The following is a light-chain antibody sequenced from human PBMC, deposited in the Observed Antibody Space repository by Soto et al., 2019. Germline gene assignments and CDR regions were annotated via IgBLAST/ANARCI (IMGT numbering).Light chain of an antibody. J-gene: IGKJ1*01. CDR3: MQALQTPPWT. V-gene: IGKV2-28*01. Sequence: DIVMTQSPLSLPVTPGEPASISCRSSQSLLHSNGYNYLDWYLQKPGQSPQLLIYLGSHRASGVPDRCSGSGSGTDFTLKISRVEAEDVGVYYCMQALQTPPWTFGQGTKVEIK. CDR1: QSLLHSNGYNY. CDR2: LGS.